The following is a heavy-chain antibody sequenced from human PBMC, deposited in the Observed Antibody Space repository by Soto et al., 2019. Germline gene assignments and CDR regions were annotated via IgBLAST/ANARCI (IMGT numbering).Heavy chain of an antibody. J-gene: IGHJ6*02. CDR3: ARGGKERFRGSGMDV. CDR2: IITFFGAA. CDR1: GGRFSTYA. D-gene: IGHD1-1*01. V-gene: IGHV1-69*01. Sequence: QVQLVQSGAEVRKPGSSVRVSCKASGGRFSTYAFNWVRQAPGQGLEWLGGIITFFGAAMYAQKFQGRVTNTVDEFTTTACMELSGLRSEDTDVYYCARGGKERFRGSGMDVWGQGTTVTVSS.